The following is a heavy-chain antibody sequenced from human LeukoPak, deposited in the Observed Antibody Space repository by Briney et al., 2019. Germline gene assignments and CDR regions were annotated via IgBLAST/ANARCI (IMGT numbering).Heavy chain of an antibody. J-gene: IGHJ4*02. CDR3: ARRRAAAGTMYYFDY. CDR1: GGTFSSYA. D-gene: IGHD6-13*01. Sequence: ASVKVSCKASGGTFSSYAISWVRQAPGQGLEWMGGVIPIFGTANYAQKFQGRVTITADKSTSTAYMELSSLRSEDTAVYYCARRRAAAGTMYYFDYWGQGTLVTVSS. CDR2: VIPIFGTA. V-gene: IGHV1-69*06.